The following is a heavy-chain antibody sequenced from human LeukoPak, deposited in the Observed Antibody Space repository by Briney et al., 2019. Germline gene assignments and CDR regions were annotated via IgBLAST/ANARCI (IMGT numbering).Heavy chain of an antibody. V-gene: IGHV1-69*04. CDR3: ARHPTTIYGMDV. Sequence: GASVKVSCKASGGTFSSYAISWVRQAPGQGLEWMGRIIPILGMANYAQKFQGRVTITADKSTSTAYMELSSLRSEDTAVYYCARHPTTIYGMDVWGQGTTVTVSS. CDR2: IIPILGMA. J-gene: IGHJ6*02. CDR1: GGTFSSYA. D-gene: IGHD4-17*01.